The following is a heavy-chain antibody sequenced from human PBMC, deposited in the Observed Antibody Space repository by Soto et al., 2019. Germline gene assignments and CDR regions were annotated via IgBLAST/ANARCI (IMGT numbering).Heavy chain of an antibody. Sequence: QVQLVQSGAEVKKPGSSVKVSCKASGGTFSSYAISWVRQAPGQGLEWMGGIIPIFGTANYAQKFQGRVTITADESTSTADMELSSLRSEDTAVYYCASQQGSGWDSYYYYVMDVWGQWPTVTVSS. CDR1: GGTFSSYA. J-gene: IGHJ6*02. CDR3: ASQQGSGWDSYYYYVMDV. D-gene: IGHD6-19*01. CDR2: IIPIFGTA. V-gene: IGHV1-69*01.